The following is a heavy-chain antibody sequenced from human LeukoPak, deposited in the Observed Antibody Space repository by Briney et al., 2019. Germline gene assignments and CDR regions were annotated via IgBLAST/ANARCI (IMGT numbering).Heavy chain of an antibody. Sequence: KPSETLSLTCAVYGGSFSGYYWSWIRQPPGKGLEWIGEINHSGSTNYNPSLKSRVTISVDTSKNQFSLKLSSVTAADTAVYYCARGSRNYNNYEGADYWGQGTLVTVSS. J-gene: IGHJ4*02. CDR3: ARGSRNYNNYEGADY. CDR2: INHSGST. D-gene: IGHD4-11*01. CDR1: GGSFSGYY. V-gene: IGHV4-34*01.